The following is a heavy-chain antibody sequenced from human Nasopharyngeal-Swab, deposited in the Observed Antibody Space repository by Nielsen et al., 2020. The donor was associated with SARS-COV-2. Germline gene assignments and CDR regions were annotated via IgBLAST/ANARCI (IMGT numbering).Heavy chain of an antibody. Sequence: WIRQPPGKGLEWVSSISSSNSYIYSADSVKGRFTISRDNAKNSLYLQMNSLRAEDTAVYYCARDGSSLRYFDWLPRGAFDYWGQGTLVTVSS. V-gene: IGHV3-21*01. D-gene: IGHD3-9*01. CDR3: ARDGSSLRYFDWLPRGAFDY. J-gene: IGHJ4*02. CDR2: ISSSNSYI.